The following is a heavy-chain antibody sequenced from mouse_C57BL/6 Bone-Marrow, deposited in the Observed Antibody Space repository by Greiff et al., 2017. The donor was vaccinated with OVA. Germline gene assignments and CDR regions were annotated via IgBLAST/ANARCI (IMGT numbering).Heavy chain of an antibody. CDR1: GFTFSDYG. V-gene: IGHV5-17*01. J-gene: IGHJ3*01. Sequence: EVQGVESGGGLVKPGGSLKLSCAASGFTFSDYGMHWVRQAPEKGLEWVAYISSGSSTIYYADTVKGRFTISRDNAKSTLFLQMTSLRSEDTAMYYCEGPRWLLVADWGQGTLVTVSA. D-gene: IGHD2-3*01. CDR2: ISSGSSTI. CDR3: EGPRWLLVAD.